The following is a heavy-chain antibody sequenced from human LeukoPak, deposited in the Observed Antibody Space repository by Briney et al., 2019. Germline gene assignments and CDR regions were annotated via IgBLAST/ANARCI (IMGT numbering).Heavy chain of an antibody. CDR3: ARDTTYNSYWYFDL. CDR1: SGSFSSGGYS. V-gene: IGHV4-30-2*01. J-gene: IGHJ2*01. Sequence: SQTLSLTCAVSSGSFSSGGYSWSWIRQPPGKGLEWIGYIYQSGSTYYNPSLKSRVTISVDRSKNQFSLKLSSVTAADTAVYYCARDTTYNSYWYFDLWGRGALVTVSS. CDR2: IYQSGST. D-gene: IGHD5-24*01.